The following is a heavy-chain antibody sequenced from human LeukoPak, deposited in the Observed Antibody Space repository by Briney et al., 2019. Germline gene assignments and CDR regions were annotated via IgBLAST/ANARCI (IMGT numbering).Heavy chain of an antibody. CDR1: GYTFTSYD. D-gene: IGHD4-23*01. J-gene: IGHJ4*02. CDR3: ARGLGSAGRWYDY. V-gene: IGHV1-8*01. CDR2: MNPNSGNT. Sequence: ASVKISSKTSGYTFTSYDINWVRHATGQGLEWMGWMNPNSGNTGYAHKFHGRDTTTPNTSISTASIVLSSLRSEATTVYYCARGLGSAGRWYDYWGEGTLVTV.